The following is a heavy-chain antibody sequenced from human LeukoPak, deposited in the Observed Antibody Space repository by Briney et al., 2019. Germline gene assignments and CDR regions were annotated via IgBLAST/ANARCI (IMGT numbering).Heavy chain of an antibody. CDR2: IYPGDSDT. V-gene: IGHV5-51*01. CDR3: ARDPYGSGTGGDY. J-gene: IGHJ4*02. Sequence: GESLKISCKGSGYSFTSYGIGWVRQMPGKGLEWIGIIYPGDSDTRYSPSFQGQFTISADKSISTAYLQWSSLKASDAAMYYCARDPYGSGTGGDYWGQGTLVTVSS. CDR1: GYSFTSYG. D-gene: IGHD3-10*01.